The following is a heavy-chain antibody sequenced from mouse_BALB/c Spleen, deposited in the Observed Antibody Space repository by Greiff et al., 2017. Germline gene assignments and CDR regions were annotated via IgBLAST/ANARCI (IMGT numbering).Heavy chain of an antibody. CDR3: ARWDGYYAMDY. J-gene: IGHJ4*01. CDR2: IDPSDSET. D-gene: IGHD2-3*01. Sequence: QVQLKQPGAELVKPGAPVKLSCKASGYTFTSYWMNWVKQRPGRGLEWIGRIDPSDSETHYNQKFKDKATLTVDKSSSTAYIQLSSLTSEDSAVYYSARWDGYYAMDYWGQGTSVTVSS. V-gene: IGHV1-69*02. CDR1: GYTFTSYW.